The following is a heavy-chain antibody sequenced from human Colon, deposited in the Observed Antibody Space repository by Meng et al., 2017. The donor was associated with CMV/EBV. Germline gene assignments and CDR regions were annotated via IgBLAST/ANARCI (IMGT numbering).Heavy chain of an antibody. Sequence: GESLKISCSASGFALSPYYMNWVRQAPGKGLEWVSSISSSSRNIYYADSVRGRFTISRDNAEHYLYLQMNNLIADDTAIYYCARGYDSARALYYDGMDVWGQGTTVTVSS. D-gene: IGHD5-12*01. CDR1: GFALSPYY. J-gene: IGHJ6*02. V-gene: IGHV3-21*01. CDR2: ISSSSRNI. CDR3: ARGYDSARALYYDGMDV.